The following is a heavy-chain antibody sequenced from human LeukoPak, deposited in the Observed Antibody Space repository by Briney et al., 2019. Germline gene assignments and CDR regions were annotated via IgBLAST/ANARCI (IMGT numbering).Heavy chain of an antibody. CDR1: GINLISNY. J-gene: IGHJ6*02. Sequence: GGSLRLSCAASGINLISNYMTWVPQPPGKGREWVSVISSGGSTYYADSVKGSFTISRDNSKPTVSLQMNSLSAEDAHVYYCARASPADYYGMDVWGQGTTVTVSS. D-gene: IGHD6-6*01. CDR2: ISSGGST. CDR3: ARASPADYYGMDV. V-gene: IGHV3-66*01.